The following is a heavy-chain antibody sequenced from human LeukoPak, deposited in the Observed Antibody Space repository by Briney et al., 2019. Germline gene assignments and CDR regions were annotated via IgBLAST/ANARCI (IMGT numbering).Heavy chain of an antibody. D-gene: IGHD6-13*01. CDR1: GGSICSYY. CDR2: IYTSGST. V-gene: IGHV4-4*07. Sequence: SETLSLTCTVSGGSICSYYWSWIRQPAGKGLEWIGRIYTSGSTNYNPSLKSRVTISVDKSKNQFSLKLSSVTAADTAVYYCAREPIAAAPPLDYWGQGTLVTVSS. J-gene: IGHJ4*02. CDR3: AREPIAAAPPLDY.